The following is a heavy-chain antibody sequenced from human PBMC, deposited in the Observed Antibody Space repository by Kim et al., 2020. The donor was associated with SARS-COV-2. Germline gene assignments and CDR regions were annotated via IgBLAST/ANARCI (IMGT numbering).Heavy chain of an antibody. Sequence: SETLSLTCTVSGGSISSGGYYWSWIRQHPGKGLEWIGYIYYSGSTYYNPSLKSRVTISVDTSKNQFSLKLSSVTAADTAVYYCARVTAYGSGSYHVWGQGTTVTVSS. CDR2: IYYSGST. J-gene: IGHJ6*02. D-gene: IGHD3-10*01. CDR1: GGSISSGGYY. V-gene: IGHV4-31*03. CDR3: ARVTAYGSGSYHV.